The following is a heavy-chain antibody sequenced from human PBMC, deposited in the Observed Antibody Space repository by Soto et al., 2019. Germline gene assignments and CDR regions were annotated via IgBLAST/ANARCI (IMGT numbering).Heavy chain of an antibody. D-gene: IGHD5-18*01. V-gene: IGHV3-48*03. CDR2: FTSSGRTM. J-gene: IGHJ4*02. CDR1: GFTFSSYE. Sequence: EVQLVESGGGLVQPGGSLRLSCAASGFTFSSYEMNWVRQAPGRGLEWISFFTSSGRTMSYGDSVKGRFTLSRDNADNSLYLQMNSLRAEDTAVYYCVRQAFSYSYSHPYFFDYWGQGTLVTVSS. CDR3: VRQAFSYSYSHPYFFDY.